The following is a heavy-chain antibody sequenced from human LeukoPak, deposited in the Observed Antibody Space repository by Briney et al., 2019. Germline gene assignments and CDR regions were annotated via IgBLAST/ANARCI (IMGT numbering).Heavy chain of an antibody. Sequence: GSLRLSCAASGFTFSSYVMSWVRQPPGKGLEWIGEIYHSGSTNYNPSLKSRVTISVDKSKNQISLKLNSVTAADTAVYYCARALGSYSGGNWGQGTLVTVSS. CDR1: GFTFSSYVM. V-gene: IGHV4-4*02. D-gene: IGHD1-26*01. CDR2: IYHSGST. CDR3: ARALGSYSGGN. J-gene: IGHJ4*02.